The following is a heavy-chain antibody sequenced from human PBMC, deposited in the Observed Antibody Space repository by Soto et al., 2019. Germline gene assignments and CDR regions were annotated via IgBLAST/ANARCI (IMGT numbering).Heavy chain of an antibody. J-gene: IGHJ4*02. CDR3: ARDGYSSGWYYDF. V-gene: IGHV1-18*01. CDR2: INAYNSNT. D-gene: IGHD6-19*01. Sequence: VSCPASGWTFTRYRIDWVGPATGQGLEWMGWINAYNSNTNYAQKLQGRVTMTKDTSTSTAYMEMRSLGSDATAVYYCARDGYSSGWYYDFWGQGTLVTVSS. CDR1: GWTFTRYR.